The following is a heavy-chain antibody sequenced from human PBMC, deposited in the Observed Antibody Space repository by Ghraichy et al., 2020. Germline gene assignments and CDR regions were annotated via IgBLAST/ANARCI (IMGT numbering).Heavy chain of an antibody. D-gene: IGHD3-22*01. CDR3: ARHGARRNYYDSSGYYGMLDY. Sequence: SETLSLTCTVSGGSISSSSYYWGWIRQPPGKGLEWIGSIYYSGSTYYNPSLKSRVTISVDTSKNQFSLKLSSVTAADTAVYYCARHGARRNYYDSSGYYGMLDYWGQGTLVTVSS. V-gene: IGHV4-39*07. CDR2: IYYSGST. CDR1: GGSISSSSYY. J-gene: IGHJ4*02.